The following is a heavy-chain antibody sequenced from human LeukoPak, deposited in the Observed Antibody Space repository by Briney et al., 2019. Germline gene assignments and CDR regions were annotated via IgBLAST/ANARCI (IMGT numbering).Heavy chain of an antibody. CDR2: IYYSGST. CDR3: ARGEDYSSGWPDY. D-gene: IGHD6-19*01. J-gene: IGHJ4*02. CDR1: GVSISGSYYY. V-gene: IGHV4-39*07. Sequence: SETLSLTCAVSGVSISGSYYYWGWIRQPPGKGLEWIGNIYYSGSTNYNPSLKSRVTISVDTSKNQFSLKLSSVTAADTAVYYCARGEDYSSGWPDYWGQGTLVTVSS.